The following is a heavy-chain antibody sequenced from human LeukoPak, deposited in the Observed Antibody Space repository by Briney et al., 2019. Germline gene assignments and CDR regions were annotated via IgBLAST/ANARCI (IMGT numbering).Heavy chain of an antibody. V-gene: IGHV1-2*02. CDR2: INPNSGGT. J-gene: IGHJ4*02. CDR1: GYTFTGYY. D-gene: IGHD6-13*01. CDR3: TSSGVYSSSWYAVNY. Sequence: ASVKVSCKASGYTFTGYYMHWVRQAPGQGLEWMGWINPNSGGTNYAQKFQGRVTMTRDTSISTAYMELSRLRSDDTAVYYCTSSGVYSSSWYAVNYWGQGTLVTVSS.